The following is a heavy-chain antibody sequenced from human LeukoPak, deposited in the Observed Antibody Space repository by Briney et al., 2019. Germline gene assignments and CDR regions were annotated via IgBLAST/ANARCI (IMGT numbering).Heavy chain of an antibody. J-gene: IGHJ4*02. CDR3: ARVYGRGYSGYDPGPFDY. CDR1: GGTFSSYA. D-gene: IGHD5-12*01. V-gene: IGHV1-18*01. CDR2: ISAYNGNT. Sequence: ASVKVSCKASGGTFSSYAISWVRQAPGQGLEWMGWISAYNGNTNYAQKLQGRVTMITDTSTSTAYMELRSLRSDDTAVYYCARVYGRGYSGYDPGPFDYWGQGTLVTVSS.